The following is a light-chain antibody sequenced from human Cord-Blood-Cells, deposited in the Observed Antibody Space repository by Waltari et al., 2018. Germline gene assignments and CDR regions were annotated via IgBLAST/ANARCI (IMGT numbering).Light chain of an antibody. Sequence: SYVLTQPPSVSVAPGKTARITCGGNNIGSKSVAWYQQQPGQAPVLVIYYDSDRPSGIPERFSGSNSGNTATLTISRVEAGDEADYYCQVWDSSSDHYVFGTGTKVTVL. CDR1: NIGSKS. CDR2: YDS. J-gene: IGLJ1*01. V-gene: IGLV3-21*04. CDR3: QVWDSSSDHYV.